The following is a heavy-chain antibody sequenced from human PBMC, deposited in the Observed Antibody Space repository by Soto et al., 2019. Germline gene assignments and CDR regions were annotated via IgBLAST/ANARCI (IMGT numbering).Heavy chain of an antibody. Sequence: GGSLRLSCAASGFTFSSYWMRWVRQAPGKGLEWVANIKQDGSEKYYVDSVKGRFTISRDNAKNSLYLQMNSLRAEDTAVYYSARVPYRSSRSYYYYYMDVWGKGTTVTVSS. CDR2: IKQDGSEK. J-gene: IGHJ6*03. D-gene: IGHD6-13*01. V-gene: IGHV3-7*01. CDR3: ARVPYRSSRSYYYYYMDV. CDR1: GFTFSSYW.